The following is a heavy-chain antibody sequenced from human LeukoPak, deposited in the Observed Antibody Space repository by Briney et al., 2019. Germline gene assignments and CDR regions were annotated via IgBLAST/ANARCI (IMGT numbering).Heavy chain of an antibody. CDR3: ARGVSGYSYGGRLDYYYMDV. V-gene: IGHV4-39*01. CDR1: GGSISSSSYY. CDR2: IYYSGST. Sequence: PSETLSLTCTVSGGSISSSSYYWGWIRQPPGKGLEWIGSIYYSGSTYYNPSLKSRVTISVDTSKNQFSLKLSSVTAADTAVYYCARGVSGYSYGGRLDYYYMDVWGKGTTVTVSS. D-gene: IGHD5-18*01. J-gene: IGHJ6*03.